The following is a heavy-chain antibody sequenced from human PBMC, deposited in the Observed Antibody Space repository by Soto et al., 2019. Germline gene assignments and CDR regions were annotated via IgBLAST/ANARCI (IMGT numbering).Heavy chain of an antibody. CDR2: ISYDGSLQ. Sequence: QAQLVESGGGVVQPGRSLRLSCAASGFAFSSYGMYWVRQAPGTGLEWVAVISYDGSLQHYADSVKDRFTISRDNSKNMVLLQISSLRAEDTAVYYCVSDRGYGHASVPYSWGQGTLVSVSS. CDR3: VSDRGYGHASVPYS. D-gene: IGHD5-18*01. V-gene: IGHV3-30*03. CDR1: GFAFSSYG. J-gene: IGHJ4*02.